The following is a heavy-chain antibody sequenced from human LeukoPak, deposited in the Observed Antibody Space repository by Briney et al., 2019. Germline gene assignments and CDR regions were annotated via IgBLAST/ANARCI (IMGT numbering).Heavy chain of an antibody. CDR2: IKQDGSEK. J-gene: IGHJ3*02. V-gene: IGHV3-7*01. CDR1: GFTFSSYW. D-gene: IGHD2-2*01. CDR3: AKDGRSTERGGGAFDI. Sequence: GGSLRLSCAASGFTFSSYWMSWVRQAPGEGLEWVANIKQDGSEKYYADSVKGRFTISRDNSKNTLYLQMNSLRTEDTAVYYCAKDGRSTERGGGAFDIWGQGTMVTVSS.